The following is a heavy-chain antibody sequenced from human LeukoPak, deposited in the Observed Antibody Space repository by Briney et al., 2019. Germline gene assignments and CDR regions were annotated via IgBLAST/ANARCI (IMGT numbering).Heavy chain of an antibody. V-gene: IGHV1-46*01. CDR2: INPSGGST. CDR3: ARGDFSEDRKVIAFDI. CDR1: GYTFTGYY. D-gene: IGHD3-10*01. Sequence: ASVKVSCKASGYTFTGYYMHWVRQAPGQGLEWMGIINPSGGSTSYAQKFQGRVTMTRDMSTSTVYMELSSLRSEDTAVYYCARGDFSEDRKVIAFDIWGQGTMVTVSS. J-gene: IGHJ3*02.